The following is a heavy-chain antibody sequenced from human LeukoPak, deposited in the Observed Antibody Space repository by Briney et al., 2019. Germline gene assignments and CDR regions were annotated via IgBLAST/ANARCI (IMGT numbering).Heavy chain of an antibody. D-gene: IGHD6-19*01. J-gene: IGHJ4*02. Sequence: SETLSLTCTVSGGSISSYYWSWIRQPPGKGLEWIGYIYYSGSTNYNPSLKSVVTISVDTSKNQFSLKLSSVTAADTAVYYCARVTVAGEADYWGQGTLVTVSS. V-gene: IGHV4-59*01. CDR2: IYYSGST. CDR1: GGSISSYY. CDR3: ARVTVAGEADY.